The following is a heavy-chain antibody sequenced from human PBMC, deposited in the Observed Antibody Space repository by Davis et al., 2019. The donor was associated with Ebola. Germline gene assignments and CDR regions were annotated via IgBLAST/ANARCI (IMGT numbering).Heavy chain of an antibody. V-gene: IGHV3-23*01. D-gene: IGHD1-26*01. J-gene: IGHJ6*03. CDR1: GFTFSSYA. CDR3: AKAPGRNYYYYYYMDV. Sequence: GESLKISCAASGFTFSSYAMSWVRQAQGKGLEWVSAISGSGGSTYYADSVKGRFTISRDNSKNTLYLQMNSLRAEDTAVYYCAKAPGRNYYYYYYMDVWGKGTTVTVSS. CDR2: ISGSGGST.